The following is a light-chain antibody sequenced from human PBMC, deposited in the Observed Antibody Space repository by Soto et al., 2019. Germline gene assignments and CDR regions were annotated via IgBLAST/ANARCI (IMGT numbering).Light chain of an antibody. CDR1: QSVGKD. J-gene: IGKJ1*01. CDR2: GAS. V-gene: IGKV3-20*01. Sequence: EIVLTQSPGPLALSPGEGAPLSFRGRQSVGKDLAWYQQKPGQAPRLLIYGASSRATGIPDSFSGSGSGTDFTLTISRLEPEDFAVYYCQQYGGSPQTFGQGTKVEIK. CDR3: QQYGGSPQT.